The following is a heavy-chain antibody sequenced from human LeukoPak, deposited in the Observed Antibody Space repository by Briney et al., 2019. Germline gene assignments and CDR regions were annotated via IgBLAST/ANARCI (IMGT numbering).Heavy chain of an antibody. CDR1: GGSISSSSYS. CDR3: ARHDYDILTGYGFFDY. V-gene: IGHV4-39*01. Sequence: TSETLSLTCTVSGGSISSSSYSWGWIRQPPGKGLEWIGSIYYSGSTYYNPSLKSRVTISVDTSKNQFSLKLSSVTAADTAVYYCARHDYDILTGYGFFDYWGQGTLVTVSS. CDR2: IYYSGST. J-gene: IGHJ4*02. D-gene: IGHD3-9*01.